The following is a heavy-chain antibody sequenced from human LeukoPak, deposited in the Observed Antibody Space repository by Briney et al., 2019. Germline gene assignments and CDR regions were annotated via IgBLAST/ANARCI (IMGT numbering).Heavy chain of an antibody. Sequence: PSETLSLTCAVYGGSFSGYYWSWIRQPPGKGPEWIGEINHSGSTNYNPSLKSRVTISVDTSKNQFSLKLSSVTAADTAVYYCARGMVVRARREFDPWGQGTLVTVSS. CDR1: GGSFSGYY. J-gene: IGHJ5*02. D-gene: IGHD3-10*01. V-gene: IGHV4-34*01. CDR3: ARGMVVRARREFDP. CDR2: INHSGST.